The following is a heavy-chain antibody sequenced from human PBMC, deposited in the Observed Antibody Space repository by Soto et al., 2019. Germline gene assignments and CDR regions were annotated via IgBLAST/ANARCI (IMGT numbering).Heavy chain of an antibody. CDR1: GGSISSGGYS. V-gene: IGHV4-30-2*01. D-gene: IGHD4-17*01. J-gene: IGHJ5*02. CDR3: ARGWPMTTVTTPGWFDP. CDR2: IYHSGST. Sequence: QLQLQESGSGLVKPSQTLSLTCAVSGGSISSGGYSWSWIRQPPGKGLEWIGYIYHSGSTYYNPFLKSRVTISVDRSKNQFSLKLSSVTAADTAVYYCARGWPMTTVTTPGWFDPWGQGTLVTVSS.